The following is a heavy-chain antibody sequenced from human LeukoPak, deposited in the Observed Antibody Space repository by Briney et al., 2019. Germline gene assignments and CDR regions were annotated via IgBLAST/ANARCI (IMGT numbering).Heavy chain of an antibody. D-gene: IGHD3-22*01. J-gene: IGHJ4*02. V-gene: IGHV3-23*01. CDR2: ISGSGGST. CDR1: GFTFSSYA. CDR3: AKARSVVVIKVPFDY. Sequence: GGSLSLSCAASGFTFSSYAMSWVRQAPGKGLEWVSAISGSGGSTYYADSVKGRFTISRDNSKNTLYLQMNSLRAEDTAVYYCAKARSVVVIKVPFDYWGQGTLVTVSS.